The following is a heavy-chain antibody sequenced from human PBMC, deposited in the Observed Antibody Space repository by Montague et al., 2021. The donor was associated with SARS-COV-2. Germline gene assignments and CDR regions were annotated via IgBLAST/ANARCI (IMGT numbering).Heavy chain of an antibody. V-gene: IGHV4-39*01. CDR1: GGSISNTNYY. D-gene: IGHD3-3*01. Sequence: SETLSLTCTVSGGSISNTNYYWGWVLQPPGKGLEWIGSIYYDGTTYYNPSLESRLTMSVDTSKKQFSLKVKSLTAANTAVYSCVGLRVVISGHYPLHVDDWGQGTLVTVSP. J-gene: IGHJ4*02. CDR3: VGLRVVISGHYPLHVDD. CDR2: IYYDGTT.